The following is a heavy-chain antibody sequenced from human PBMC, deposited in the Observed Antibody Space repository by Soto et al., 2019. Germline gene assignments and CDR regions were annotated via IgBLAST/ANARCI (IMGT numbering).Heavy chain of an antibody. Sequence: QVQLVQSGAEVKKPGSSVKVSCKASGGTFSRNTIRWVRQAPGQGLEWMGGIMPIFGSANYAQKFQGRVTITADENTRTVYMELSRLRSEDTAVYYCARQFDSDTTGYYYAYWGQGTLVTVSS. CDR2: IMPIFGSA. J-gene: IGHJ4*02. V-gene: IGHV1-69*01. D-gene: IGHD3-22*01. CDR1: GGTFSRNT. CDR3: ARQFDSDTTGYYYAY.